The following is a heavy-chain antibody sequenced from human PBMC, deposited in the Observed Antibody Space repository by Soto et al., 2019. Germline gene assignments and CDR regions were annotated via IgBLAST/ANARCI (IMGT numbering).Heavy chain of an antibody. CDR3: ARDHEKVVPAAIDYYYYGMDV. J-gene: IGHJ6*02. CDR1: GFTFSSYA. CDR2: ISYDGSNK. V-gene: IGHV3-30-3*01. D-gene: IGHD2-2*01. Sequence: PGGSLRLSCAASGFTFSSYAMHWVRQAPGKGLEWVAVISYDGSNKYYADSVKGRFTISRDNSKSTLYLQMNSLRAEDTAVYYCARDHEKVVPAAIDYYYYGMDVWGQGTTVTVSS.